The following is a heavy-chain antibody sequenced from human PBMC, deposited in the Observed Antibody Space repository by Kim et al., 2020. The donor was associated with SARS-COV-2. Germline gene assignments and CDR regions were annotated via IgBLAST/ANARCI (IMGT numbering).Heavy chain of an antibody. V-gene: IGHV1-58*02. J-gene: IGHJ6*02. D-gene: IGHD2-15*01. Sequence: SVKVSCKASGFTFTSSAMQWVRQARGQRLEWIGWIVVGSGNTNYAQKFQEGVTITRDMSTSTAYMELSSLRSEDTAVYYCAAGPMEPERISGSGYYSQYGMDVWGQGTTVTVSS. CDR2: IVVGSGNT. CDR1: GFTFTSSA. CDR3: AAGPMEPERISGSGYYSQYGMDV.